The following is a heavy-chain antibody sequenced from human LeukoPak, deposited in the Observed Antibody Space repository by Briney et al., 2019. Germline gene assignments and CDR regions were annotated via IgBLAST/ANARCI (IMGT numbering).Heavy chain of an antibody. J-gene: IGHJ3*02. CDR3: AREHLRQGAFDI. CDR1: GGSISSYY. V-gene: IGHV4-59*06. Sequence: PSETLSLTCTVSGGSISSYYWSWIRQHPGKGLEWIGYIYYSGSTYYNPSLKSRVTISVDTSKNQFSLKLSSVTAADTAVYYCAREHLRQGAFDIWGQGTMVTVSS. D-gene: IGHD4-17*01. CDR2: IYYSGST.